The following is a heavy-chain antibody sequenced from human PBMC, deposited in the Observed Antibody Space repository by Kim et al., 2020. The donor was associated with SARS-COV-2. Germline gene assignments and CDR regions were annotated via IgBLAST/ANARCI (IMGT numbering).Heavy chain of an antibody. CDR2: ISYDGSNK. CDR1: GFTFKNYG. J-gene: IGHJ4*02. Sequence: GGSLRLSCAASGFTFKNYGMHWVRQAPGKGLEWVAVISYDGSNKYYADSVKGRCTISRDNSKNTLYLQMNSLRAEDTAVYYCAKNPPGGTYYSYFDYCGQGTLVTVSS. V-gene: IGHV3-30*18. CDR3: AKNPPGGTYYSYFDY. D-gene: IGHD1-26*01.